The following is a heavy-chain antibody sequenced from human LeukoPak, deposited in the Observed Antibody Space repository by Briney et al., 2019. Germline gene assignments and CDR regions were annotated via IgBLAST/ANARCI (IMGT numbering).Heavy chain of an antibody. CDR1: GFTFSSYA. J-gene: IGHJ5*02. CDR2: ISGSGGST. D-gene: IGHD4-11*01. CDR3: AKGRYSNYELVPFDP. Sequence: GGSLRLSCAASGFTFSSYAMSWVRQAPGKGLEWVSAISGSGGSTYYADSVKGRFTISRDNSRNTLYLQMNSLRAEDTAVYYCAKGRYSNYELVPFDPWGQGTLVTVSS. V-gene: IGHV3-23*01.